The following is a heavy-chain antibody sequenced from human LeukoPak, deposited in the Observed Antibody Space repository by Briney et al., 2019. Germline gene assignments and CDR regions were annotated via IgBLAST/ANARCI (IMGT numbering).Heavy chain of an antibody. D-gene: IGHD3-10*01. J-gene: IGHJ4*02. V-gene: IGHV4-59*01. CDR2: IYNGVST. Sequence: SETLSLTCTASSDSISSYSWSWVRQSPGKGLEWIGYIYNGVSTNYNPSLKSRLTMSMDTSKKQFSLNLSSVTAADTAVYYCARGARGFDYWGQGTLVTVSS. CDR3: ARGARGFDY. CDR1: SDSISSYS.